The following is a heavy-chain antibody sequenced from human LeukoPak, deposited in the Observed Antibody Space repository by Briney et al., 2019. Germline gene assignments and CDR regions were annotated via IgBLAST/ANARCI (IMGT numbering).Heavy chain of an antibody. Sequence: GGSLRLSCATSGFTFSYYSMHWVRQAPGRGLEWVPYISNSGRTIYYADSVKGRFTISRDNAKNSVYLQMNSLRAEDTAVYYCARERMRLFGDHWGQGTLVTVSS. V-gene: IGHV3-48*01. CDR1: GFTFSYYS. J-gene: IGHJ4*02. CDR2: ISNSGRTI. CDR3: ARERMRLFGDH. D-gene: IGHD3-3*01.